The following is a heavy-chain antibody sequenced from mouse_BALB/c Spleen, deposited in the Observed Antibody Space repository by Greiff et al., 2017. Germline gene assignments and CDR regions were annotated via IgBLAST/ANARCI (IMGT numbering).Heavy chain of an antibody. J-gene: IGHJ1*01. D-gene: IGHD2-1*01. CDR2: IWGDGST. CDR1: GFSLTGYG. Sequence: QVQLKESGPGLVAPSQSLSITCTVSGFSLTGYGVNWVRQPPGKGLEWLGMIWGDGSTDYNSALKSRLSISKDNSKSQVFLKMNSLQTDDTARYYCARGGNSLYWYFDVWGAGTTVTVSS. V-gene: IGHV2-6-7*01. CDR3: ARGGNSLYWYFDV.